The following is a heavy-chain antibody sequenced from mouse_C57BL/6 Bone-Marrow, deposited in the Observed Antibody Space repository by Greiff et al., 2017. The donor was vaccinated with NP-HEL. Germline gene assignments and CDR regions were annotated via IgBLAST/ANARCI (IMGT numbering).Heavy chain of an antibody. CDR3: AKYYYGSSPYYYAMDY. CDR2: INPYNGGT. V-gene: IGHV1-19*01. D-gene: IGHD1-1*01. CDR1: GYTFTDYY. Sequence: VQLQQSGPVLVKPGASVKTSCKASGYTFTDYYMNWVKQSHGKSLEWIGVINPYNGGTSYNQKFKGKATLTVDKSSSTAYMELNSLTSEDSAVYYCAKYYYGSSPYYYAMDYWGQGTSVTVSS. J-gene: IGHJ4*01.